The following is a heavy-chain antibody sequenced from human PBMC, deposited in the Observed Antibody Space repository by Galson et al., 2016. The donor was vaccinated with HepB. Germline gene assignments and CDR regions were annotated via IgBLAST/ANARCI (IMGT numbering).Heavy chain of an antibody. V-gene: IGHV4-59*08. D-gene: IGHD2-2*01. CDR3: ASSRLYDAFDI. CDR2: INHSGST. CDR1: GGSISSFY. J-gene: IGHJ3*02. Sequence: SETLSLTCSISGGSISSFYWSLIRQTPGKGLEWLGEINHSGSTNYNPSLKSRVTISVDTSTKQFSLKLSSVTAADTAVYYCASSRLYDAFDIWGQGTMVTVSS.